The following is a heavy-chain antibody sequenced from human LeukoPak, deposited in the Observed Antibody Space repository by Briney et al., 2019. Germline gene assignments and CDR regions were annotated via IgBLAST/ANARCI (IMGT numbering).Heavy chain of an antibody. CDR3: ARDHYVPHY. CDR1: GFTFTTYW. D-gene: IGHD3-10*02. CDR2: INQGGSGR. V-gene: IGHV3-7*01. Sequence: GGSLRLSCATSGFTFTTYWMSWVRQAPGKGLEWVANINQGGSGRYYVDSVEGRFTISRDNARNSLYLQMDSLRAEDTGVYYCARDHYVPHYWGQGTLVTVSS. J-gene: IGHJ4*02.